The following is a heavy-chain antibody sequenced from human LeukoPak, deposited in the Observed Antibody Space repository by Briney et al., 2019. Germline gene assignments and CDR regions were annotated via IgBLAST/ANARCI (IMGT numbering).Heavy chain of an antibody. CDR2: ISSSSSSSTSI. D-gene: IGHD6-13*01. V-gene: IGHV3-48*04. CDR1: GSTFSSYS. Sequence: PGGSLRLSCAASGSTFSSYSMNWVRQAPGKGLEWVSCISSSSSSSTSIYYADSVKGRFTISRDNAKNSLYLQMNSLRAEDTAVYYCARSTTYSSPPFDYWGQGTLVTVSS. J-gene: IGHJ4*02. CDR3: ARSTTYSSPPFDY.